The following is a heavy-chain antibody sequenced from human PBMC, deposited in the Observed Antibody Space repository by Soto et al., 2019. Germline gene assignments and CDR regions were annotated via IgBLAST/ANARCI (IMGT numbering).Heavy chain of an antibody. Sequence: QVQLQQWGAGLLKPSETLSLTCAVYGGSFSGYYWSWIRQPPGKGLEWIGEINHSGSTNYNPSLKSRVTISVDPAKNQFPLKLGFGAPADTAVFYCGGGPKAAAGNWFNPWGQGTLVPV. CDR1: GGSFSGYY. CDR3: GGGPKAAAGNWFNP. V-gene: IGHV4-34*01. CDR2: INHSGST. D-gene: IGHD6-13*01. J-gene: IGHJ5*02.